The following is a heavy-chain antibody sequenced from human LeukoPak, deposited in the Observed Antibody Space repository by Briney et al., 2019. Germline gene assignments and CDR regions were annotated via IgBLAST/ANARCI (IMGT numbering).Heavy chain of an antibody. CDR3: AKDLHGGLDY. J-gene: IGHJ4*02. D-gene: IGHD2-15*01. Sequence: GGSLRLSCAASGFTFSIYGMSWVRQAPGKGLEWVSGISGNGAGTYYADSVKGRFTISRDSSKNTLYLQMNSLRVEDTAVYYCAKDLHGGLDYWGQGTLVTVSS. CDR1: GFTFSIYG. CDR2: ISGNGAGT. V-gene: IGHV3-23*01.